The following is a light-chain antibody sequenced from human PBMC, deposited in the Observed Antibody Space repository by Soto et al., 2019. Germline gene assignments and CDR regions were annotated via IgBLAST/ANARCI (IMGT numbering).Light chain of an antibody. CDR1: SSDVGNYNL. J-gene: IGLJ2*01. Sequence: QSALTQPASVSGSPGQSITISCTGTSSDVGNYNLVSWYQQHPGKAPKLMIYEGSKRPSGVSNRFSGSKSGNTASLTISGLQAEDEADYYCCSYAGSSIHVVFGRGTKLTVL. V-gene: IGLV2-23*01. CDR2: EGS. CDR3: CSYAGSSIHVV.